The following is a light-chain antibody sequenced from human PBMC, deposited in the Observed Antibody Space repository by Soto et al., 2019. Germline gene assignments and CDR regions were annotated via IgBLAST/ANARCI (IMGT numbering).Light chain of an antibody. CDR2: GAS. V-gene: IGKV3-20*01. CDR1: QSVSSSY. CDR3: QQYGSSPRIT. Sequence: TQSASTVSASVGDRVTITCRASQSVSSSYLAWYQQKPGQAPRLLIYGASSRATGIPDRFSGSGSGTDFTLTISRLEPEDFAVYYCQQYGSSPRITFGQGTRLEIK. J-gene: IGKJ5*01.